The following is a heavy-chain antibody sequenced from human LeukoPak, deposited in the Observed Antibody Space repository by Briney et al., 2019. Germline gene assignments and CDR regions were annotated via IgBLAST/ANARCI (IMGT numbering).Heavy chain of an antibody. CDR2: ISGSGGST. J-gene: IGHJ3*02. Sequence: PGGSLRLSCVASGFSFSNYAMSWVRQAPGKGLEWVSAISGSGGSTYYADSVKGRFTISRDNSKNTLYLQMNSLRAEDTAVYYCAKVVVGAPTDAFDIWGQGTMVTVSS. D-gene: IGHD1-26*01. V-gene: IGHV3-23*01. CDR3: AKVVVGAPTDAFDI. CDR1: GFSFSNYA.